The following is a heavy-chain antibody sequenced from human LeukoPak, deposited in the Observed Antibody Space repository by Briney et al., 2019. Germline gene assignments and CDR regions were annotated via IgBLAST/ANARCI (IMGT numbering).Heavy chain of an antibody. V-gene: IGHV3-66*01. Sequence: PGGSLRLSREASGFTFFNYGVHWVRQAPGKGLEWVSVIYSGGSTYYADSVKGRFTISRDNSKNTLYLQMNSLRAEDTAVYYCARGGPALDIWGQGTMVTVSS. CDR3: ARGGPALDI. J-gene: IGHJ3*02. CDR1: GFTFFNYG. CDR2: IYSGGST.